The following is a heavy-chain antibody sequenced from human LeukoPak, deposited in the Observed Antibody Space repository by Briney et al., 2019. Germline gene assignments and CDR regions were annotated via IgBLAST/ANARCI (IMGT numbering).Heavy chain of an antibody. CDR2: ISGSGGST. J-gene: IGHJ4*02. CDR1: GFTFISYA. D-gene: IGHD4-17*01. Sequence: GGSLRLSCAASGFTFISYAMTWVRQAPGKGLEWVSVISGSGGSTYYADSVKGRFTISRDNSKNTLYVQMNSLRAEDTAVYYCAKGGRYGDYFNYWGQGTLVTVSS. CDR3: AKGGRYGDYFNY. V-gene: IGHV3-23*01.